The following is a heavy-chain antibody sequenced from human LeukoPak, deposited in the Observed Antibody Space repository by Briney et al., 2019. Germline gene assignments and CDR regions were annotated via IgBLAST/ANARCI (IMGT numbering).Heavy chain of an antibody. CDR2: IYYSGST. Sequence: SETLSLTCTVSGGSISSTTYYWGWIRQPPGKGLEWIGSIYYSGSTYYNPSLQSRVTISVDTSKNQFSLKLSSVTAADTAVYYCARNPVYYYDSSGSADDNWFDPWGQGTLVTVSS. CDR1: GGSISSTTYY. J-gene: IGHJ5*02. CDR3: ARNPVYYYDSSGSADDNWFDP. V-gene: IGHV4-39*01. D-gene: IGHD3-22*01.